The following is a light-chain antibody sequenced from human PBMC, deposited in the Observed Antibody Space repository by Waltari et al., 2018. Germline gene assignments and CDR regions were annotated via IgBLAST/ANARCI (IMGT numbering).Light chain of an antibody. V-gene: IGLV1-47*01. CDR1: HSNIGSNF. CDR3: ASWDDSLRGRV. Sequence: QSVLTQPPSMSGTPGQRVTISCSGSHSNIGSNFLYWYQQFPGMAPRLLIFENSRRPSGVPDRFSASKAGASASLAISGLRSEDEAHYHCASWDDSLRGRVFGGGTRLTVL. CDR2: ENS. J-gene: IGLJ2*01.